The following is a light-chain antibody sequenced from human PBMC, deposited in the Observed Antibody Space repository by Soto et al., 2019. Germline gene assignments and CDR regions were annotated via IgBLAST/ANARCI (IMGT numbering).Light chain of an antibody. CDR1: QSVSNY. Sequence: EIVLTQSPATLSLSPGERATLFCRASQSVSNYLAWYQQKPGQAPRLLIFDTFNRATGIPARFSGSGSGTVFTLTISSLEPEDFAVYYCQQRSNWVSFGQGTKVDIK. CDR3: QQRSNWVS. V-gene: IGKV3-11*01. CDR2: DTF. J-gene: IGKJ1*01.